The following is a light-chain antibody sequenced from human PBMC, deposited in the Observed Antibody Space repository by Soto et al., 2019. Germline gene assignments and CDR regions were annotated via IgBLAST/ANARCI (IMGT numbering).Light chain of an antibody. V-gene: IGKV4-1*01. Sequence: DIVMTQSPDSLAVSLGERATINCMSSQSVLYSSNNKNYLAWYQQKPGQPPKLLIYWASTRESGVPDRFSGSGSGTDFTLTISSLPAEDVAVYYCQQYYSTPPTFGQGTRLEIK. CDR2: WAS. J-gene: IGKJ5*01. CDR3: QQYYSTPPT. CDR1: QSVLYSSNNKNY.